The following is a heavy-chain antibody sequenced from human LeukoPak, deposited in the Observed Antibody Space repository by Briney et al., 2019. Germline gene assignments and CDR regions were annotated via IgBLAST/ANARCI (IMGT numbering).Heavy chain of an antibody. D-gene: IGHD1-26*01. CDR3: ARESEISGIGY. V-gene: IGHV3-7*01. CDR2: IKQDGSEK. J-gene: IGHJ4*02. Sequence: GGSLRLSCAAPGFTFSSYWMSWVRQAPGKGLEWVANIKQDGSEKYYVDSVKGRFTISRDNAKNSLYLQMNSLRAEDTAVYYCARESEISGIGYWGQGTLVTVSS. CDR1: GFTFSSYW.